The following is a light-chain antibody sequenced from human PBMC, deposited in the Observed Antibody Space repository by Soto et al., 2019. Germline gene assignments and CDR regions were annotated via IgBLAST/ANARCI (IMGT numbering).Light chain of an antibody. Sequence: EIVLTQSPGTLSLSPGERVTLSCRASQSISNNLLAWYQQKPGQAPRLLIHGTSNRATGIPDRFSGSGSGTDFTLTFSRLEPEDFAVYYCEYYGTSITFGGGTKVDIK. CDR1: QSISNNL. CDR3: EYYGTSIT. J-gene: IGKJ4*01. V-gene: IGKV3-20*01. CDR2: GTS.